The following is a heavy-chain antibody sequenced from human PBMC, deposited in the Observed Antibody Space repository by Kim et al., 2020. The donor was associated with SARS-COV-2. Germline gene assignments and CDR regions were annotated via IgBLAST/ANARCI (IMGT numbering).Heavy chain of an antibody. J-gene: IGHJ6*02. Sequence: GGSLRLSCAASGFTFSSYAMSWVRQAPGKGLEWVSAISGSGVSTYYADSVKGRFTISRDNSKNTLYLQMNSLRAEDTAVYYCAKDQEQWLEYYYYYYGMDVWGQGTTVTVSS. D-gene: IGHD6-19*01. CDR2: ISGSGVST. V-gene: IGHV3-23*01. CDR1: GFTFSSYA. CDR3: AKDQEQWLEYYYYYYGMDV.